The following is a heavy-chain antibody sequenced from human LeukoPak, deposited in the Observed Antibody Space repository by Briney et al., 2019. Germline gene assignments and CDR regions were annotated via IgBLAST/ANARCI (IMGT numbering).Heavy chain of an antibody. J-gene: IGHJ4*02. Sequence: GGSLRLSCAASGFTFSSYAMSWVRRAPGKGLEWVSAISGSGGSTYYADSVKGRFTISRDNSKNTLYLQMNSLRAEDTAVYYCARRAYYYDSSGWGQGTLVTVSS. CDR2: ISGSGGST. CDR3: ARRAYYYDSSG. V-gene: IGHV3-23*01. D-gene: IGHD3-22*01. CDR1: GFTFSSYA.